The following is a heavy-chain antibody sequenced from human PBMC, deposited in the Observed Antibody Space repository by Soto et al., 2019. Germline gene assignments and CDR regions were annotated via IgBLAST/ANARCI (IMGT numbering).Heavy chain of an antibody. D-gene: IGHD5-12*01. V-gene: IGHV1-69*01. CDR1: GVTFSSLA. J-gene: IGHJ5*02. CDR3: ARSTGSGFRPGTHRFNWFDP. Sequence: QVQLVQSGAEVKQPGSSVKVSCQASGVTFSSLAISWVRQAPGQGLEWMGGIIPIFRTPNYAQNFQGRVTITADESTSSVYMELSRPRSEDTAVYYCARSTGSGFRPGTHRFNWFDPWGQGTLVTVSS. CDR2: IIPIFRTP.